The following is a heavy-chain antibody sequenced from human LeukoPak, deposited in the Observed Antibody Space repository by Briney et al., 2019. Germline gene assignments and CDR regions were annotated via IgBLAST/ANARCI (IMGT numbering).Heavy chain of an antibody. CDR1: GFTFSSYW. V-gene: IGHV3-23*01. D-gene: IGHD3-10*01. CDR3: AKPPLYYGSGSYYTYDY. Sequence: GGSLRLSCTASGFTFSSYWMSWVRQAPGKGLEWVSAISGSGGSTYYADSVKGRFTISRDNSKNTLYLQMNSLRAEDTAVYYCAKPPLYYGSGSYYTYDYWGQGTLVTVSS. CDR2: ISGSGGST. J-gene: IGHJ4*02.